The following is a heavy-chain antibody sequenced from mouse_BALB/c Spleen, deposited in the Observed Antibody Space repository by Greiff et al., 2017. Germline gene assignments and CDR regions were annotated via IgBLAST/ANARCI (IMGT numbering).Heavy chain of an antibody. V-gene: IGHV1S56*01. J-gene: IGHJ2*01. D-gene: IGHD1-2*01. CDR3: ARGGIHNPFDY. CDR2: IYPGDGST. CDR1: GYTFTSYY. Sequence: QVQLQQSGPELVKPGASVKMSCKASGYTFTSYYIHWVKQRPGQGLEWIGWIYPGDGSTKYNEKFKGKTTLTADKSSSTAYMLLSSLTSEDSAIYFCARGGIHNPFDYWGQGTTLTVSS.